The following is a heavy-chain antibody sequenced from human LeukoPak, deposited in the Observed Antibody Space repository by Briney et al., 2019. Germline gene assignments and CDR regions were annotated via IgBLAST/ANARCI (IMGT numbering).Heavy chain of an antibody. V-gene: IGHV4-4*07. D-gene: IGHD2/OR15-2a*01. CDR3: ARESADFPRD. Sequence: SETLSLTCAVYGGSFSGYYWSWIRQPPGKGLEWIGRIYSSGSTDYNPSLKSRVTMSVVTSKDQFSLNLNLSSVTAADTAVYYCARESADFPRDWGQGTLVTVSS. J-gene: IGHJ4*02. CDR2: IYSSGST. CDR1: GGSFSGYY.